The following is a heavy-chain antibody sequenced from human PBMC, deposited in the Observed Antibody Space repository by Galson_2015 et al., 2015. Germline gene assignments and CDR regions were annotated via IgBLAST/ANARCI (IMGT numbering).Heavy chain of an antibody. CDR1: GASMNSGGYY. D-gene: IGHD5-12*01. Sequence: TLSLTCTVSGASMNSGGYYWAWIRQHPGKGLEWIGSIYYTGNTYNNPSLKSRLTTSIDLSDNHFSLELTSVTAADTAVYYCARHGGYYFDYWGQGALVTVSS. V-gene: IGHV4-31*03. CDR2: IYYTGNT. CDR3: ARHGGYYFDY. J-gene: IGHJ4*02.